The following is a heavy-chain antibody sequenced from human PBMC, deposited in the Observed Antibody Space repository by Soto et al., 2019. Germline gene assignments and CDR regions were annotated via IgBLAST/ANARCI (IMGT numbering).Heavy chain of an antibody. CDR3: ARGRPNYYGSSYYYYGMDV. D-gene: IGHD3-10*01. V-gene: IGHV4-34*01. Sequence: QVQLQQWGAGLLKPSETQSITCAVYGGSFSGYYWSWIRQPPGKGLEWIGEINHSGSTNYNPSLKSRVTISVDTSKNQFSLKLSSVTAADTAVYYCARGRPNYYGSSYYYYGMDVWGQGTTVTVSS. CDR1: GGSFSGYY. CDR2: INHSGST. J-gene: IGHJ6*02.